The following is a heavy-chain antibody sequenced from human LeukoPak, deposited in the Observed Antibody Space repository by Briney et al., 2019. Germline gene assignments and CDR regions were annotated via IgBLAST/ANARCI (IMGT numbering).Heavy chain of an antibody. V-gene: IGHV4-61*02. CDR2: MYTSGST. D-gene: IGHD1-26*01. CDR3: ARSYSGSLDAFDI. CDR1: GDSISSGNYY. Sequence: PSETLCLTCVVSGDSISSGNYYWSWIRQPAGKGLETLGRMYTSGSTDYNPSLKSRVTISVDTSKNQFSLKLSSVTAADTAVYYCARSYSGSLDAFDIWGQGPMVTVSS. J-gene: IGHJ3*02.